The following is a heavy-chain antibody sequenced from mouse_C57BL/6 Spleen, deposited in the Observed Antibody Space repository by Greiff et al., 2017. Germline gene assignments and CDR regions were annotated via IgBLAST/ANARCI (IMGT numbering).Heavy chain of an antibody. CDR3: ARDGSSYPFDY. D-gene: IGHD1-1*01. V-gene: IGHV1-80*01. CDR2: IYPGDGDT. Sequence: QVQLQQSGAELVKPGASVKISCKASGYAFSSYWMNWVKQRPGKGLEWIGQIYPGDGDTNYNGKFKGKATLTADKPSSTAYMQLSSLTSEDSAVYFCARDGSSYPFDYWGQGTTLTVSS. CDR1: GYAFSSYW. J-gene: IGHJ2*01.